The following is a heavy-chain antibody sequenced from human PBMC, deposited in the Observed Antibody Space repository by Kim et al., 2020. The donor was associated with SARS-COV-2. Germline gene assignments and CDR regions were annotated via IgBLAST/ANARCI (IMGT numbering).Heavy chain of an antibody. D-gene: IGHD6-25*01. CDR2: ISAIFGTA. Sequence: SVKVSCKASGYTFTSYAISWVRQAPGQGLEWMGGISAIFGTANYAQKLQGRVTMTTDTSTSTAYMELRSLRSEDTAVYHCASRRLEDLWCGYSAWG. CDR3: ASRRLEDLWCGYSA. CDR1: GYTFTSYA. J-gene: IGHJ5*01. V-gene: IGHV1-69*05.